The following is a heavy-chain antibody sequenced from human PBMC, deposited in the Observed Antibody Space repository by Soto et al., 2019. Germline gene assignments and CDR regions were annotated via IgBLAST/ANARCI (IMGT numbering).Heavy chain of an antibody. CDR1: GFTFSNAW. Sequence: EVQLVESGGGLGKPGGSLRLSCAASGFTFSNAWMSWVRQAPGKGLEWVGRIKSKTYGGTTDYAAPVKGRFTISRDDSKNTLYLQMNSLKTEDTAVYYCKVVMVSLAYWGQGTLVTVSS. V-gene: IGHV3-15*01. CDR3: KVVMVSLAY. J-gene: IGHJ4*02. D-gene: IGHD2-15*01. CDR2: IKSKTYGGTT.